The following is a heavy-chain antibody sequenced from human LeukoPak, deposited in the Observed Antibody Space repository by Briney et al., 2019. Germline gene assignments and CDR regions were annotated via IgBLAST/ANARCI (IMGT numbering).Heavy chain of an antibody. CDR1: GYTLTSYG. CDR3: ARVSSADAFDI. Sequence: ASVKVSCKASGYTLTSYGISWVRQAPGQGLEWMGWINPNSGGTNYAQKFQGRVTMTRDTSISTAYMELSRLRSDDTAVYYCARVSSADAFDIWGQGTMVTVSS. CDR2: INPNSGGT. V-gene: IGHV1-2*02. J-gene: IGHJ3*02.